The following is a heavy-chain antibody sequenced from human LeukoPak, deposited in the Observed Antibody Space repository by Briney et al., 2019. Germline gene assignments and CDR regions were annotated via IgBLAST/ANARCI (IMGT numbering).Heavy chain of an antibody. CDR2: FDPEDGET. Sequence: ASVKVSCKASGYTFTGYYMHWVRQAPGKGLEWMGGFDPEDGETIYAQKFQDRVTMTEDTSTDTAYMELSSLRSEDTAVYYCATSKVPYCSSTSCYGPPSVLAYWGQGTLVTVSS. J-gene: IGHJ4*02. CDR3: ATSKVPYCSSTSCYGPPSVLAY. CDR1: GYTFTGYY. D-gene: IGHD2-2*01. V-gene: IGHV1-24*01.